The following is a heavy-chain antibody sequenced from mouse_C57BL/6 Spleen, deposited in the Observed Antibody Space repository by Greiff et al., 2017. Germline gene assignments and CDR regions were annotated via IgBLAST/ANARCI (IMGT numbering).Heavy chain of an antibody. CDR1: GYAFSSYW. V-gene: IGHV1-80*01. CDR2: IYPGDGDT. CDR3: ARTGNDGSSYWYLDG. J-gene: IGHJ1*03. Sequence: VQLQQSGAELVKPGASVKISCKASGYAFSSYWMNWVKQRPGKGLEWIGQIYPGDGDTNYNGKFKGKATLTADKSSSTAYMQLSSLTSEESAVYFCARTGNDGSSYWYLDGGGTGTTVTVSS. D-gene: IGHD1-1*01.